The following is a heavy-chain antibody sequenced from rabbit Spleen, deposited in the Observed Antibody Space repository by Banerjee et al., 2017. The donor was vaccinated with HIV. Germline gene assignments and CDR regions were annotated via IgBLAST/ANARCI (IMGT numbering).Heavy chain of an antibody. Sequence: QLEETGGGLVQPGGSLTLSCKTSGFDFSRYSMSWVRQAPGKGLEWIGAIYTGRCGTDYANWVNGRFTISSDNAQYTVDLQMNSLTAADTATYFCARYYIFYGMDLWGPGTLVTVS. J-gene: IGHJ6*01. V-gene: IGHV1S7*01. D-gene: IGHD4-1*01. CDR2: IYTGRCGT. CDR1: GFDFSRYS. CDR3: ARYYIFYGMDL.